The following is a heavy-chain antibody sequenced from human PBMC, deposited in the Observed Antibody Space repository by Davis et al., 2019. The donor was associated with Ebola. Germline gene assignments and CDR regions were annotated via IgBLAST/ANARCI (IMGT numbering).Heavy chain of an antibody. CDR1: GFTFSSYW. Sequence: PGGSLRLSCAASGFTFSSYWMHWVRQAPGKGLVWVSLIGNDGSTTNYADSVKGRFTISRDNAKNTLYLQMNTLRAEDTAVYYCARAKYYGMDVWGKGTTVTVSS. CDR3: ARAKYYGMDV. V-gene: IGHV3-74*01. D-gene: IGHD6-6*01. J-gene: IGHJ6*04. CDR2: IGNDGSTT.